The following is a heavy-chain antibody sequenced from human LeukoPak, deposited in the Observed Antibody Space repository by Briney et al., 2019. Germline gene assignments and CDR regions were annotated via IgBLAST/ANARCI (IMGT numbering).Heavy chain of an antibody. J-gene: IGHJ4*02. CDR3: AIYDSSGYPY. CDR1: GFTFSGSA. CDR2: IRSKGNSYAT. V-gene: IGHV3-73*01. D-gene: IGHD3-22*01. Sequence: GGSLRLSCAASGFTFSGSAMHWVRQASGKGLEWVGRIRSKGNSYATAYAASVKGRFTISRDDSKNTAYLQMNSLKTEDTAVYYCAIYDSSGYPYWGQGTLVTVSS.